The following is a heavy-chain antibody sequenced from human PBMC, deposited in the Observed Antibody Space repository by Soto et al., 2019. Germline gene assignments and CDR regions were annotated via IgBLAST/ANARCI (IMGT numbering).Heavy chain of an antibody. D-gene: IGHD5-12*01. CDR1: GGSFSGYY. CDR2: INHSGST. J-gene: IGHJ6*02. Sequence: SETLSLTCAVYGGSFSGYYWSWIRQPPGKGLEWIGEINHSGSTNYNPSLKSRVTISVDKSKNQFSLKLSSVTAADTAVYYCARLGYSGYDLPNYYYGMDVWGQGTTVTVSS. CDR3: ARLGYSGYDLPNYYYGMDV. V-gene: IGHV4-34*01.